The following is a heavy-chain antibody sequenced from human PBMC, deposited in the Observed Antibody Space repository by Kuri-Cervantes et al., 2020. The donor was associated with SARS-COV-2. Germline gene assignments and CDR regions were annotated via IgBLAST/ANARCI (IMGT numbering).Heavy chain of an antibody. V-gene: IGHV3-21*01. CDR1: GFTFSSYS. D-gene: IGHD3-16*02. CDR2: ISSSSYI. Sequence: GESLKISCAASGFTFSSYSMNWVRQAPGKGLEWVSSISSSSYIYYADSVKGRFTISRDNAKNSLYLQMNSLRAEDTAVYYCARAKMITFGGVIVIRSYYYYMDVWGKGTTVTVSS. CDR3: ARAKMITFGGVIVIRSYYYYMDV. J-gene: IGHJ6*03.